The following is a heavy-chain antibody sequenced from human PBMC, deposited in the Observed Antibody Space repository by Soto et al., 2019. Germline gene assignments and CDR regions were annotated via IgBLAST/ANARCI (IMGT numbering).Heavy chain of an antibody. CDR1: GFTFGDYA. CDR2: IRSKAYGGTT. CDR3: TRDPSDYDILTGYPD. V-gene: IGHV3-49*03. Sequence: GGSLRLSCTASGFTFGDYAMSWFRQAPGKGLEWVGFIRSKAYGGTTEYAASVKGRFTISRDDSKSIAYLQMNSLKTEDTAVYYCTRDPSDYDILTGYPDWGQGTLVTVSS. J-gene: IGHJ4*02. D-gene: IGHD3-9*01.